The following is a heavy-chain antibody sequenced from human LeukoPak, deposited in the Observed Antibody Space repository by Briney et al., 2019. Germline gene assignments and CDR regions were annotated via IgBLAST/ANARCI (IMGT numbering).Heavy chain of an antibody. CDR1: GGSISSSSYY. CDR2: IYYSGST. V-gene: IGHV4-39*01. CDR3: ARHSGSSGWYRDFDY. D-gene: IGHD6-19*01. Sequence: SETLSLTCTVSGGSISSSSYYWGWIRQPPGKGLEWIGSIYYSGSTYYNPSLKSRVTISVDTSKNQFPLKLSSVTAADTAVYYCARHSGSSGWYRDFDYWGQGTLVTVSS. J-gene: IGHJ4*02.